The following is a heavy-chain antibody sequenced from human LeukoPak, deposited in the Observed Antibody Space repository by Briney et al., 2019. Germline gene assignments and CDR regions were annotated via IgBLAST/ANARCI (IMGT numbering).Heavy chain of an antibody. D-gene: IGHD3-3*01. CDR3: ARVNLGYYDFWSVIDY. CDR2: IYYSGST. J-gene: IGHJ4*02. Sequence: PSETLSLTCTVSGDSISSSRSYWGWIRPPPGKGREWIGSIYYSGSTYYNPSLKSRVTISVDTSKNQFSLKLSSVTAADTAVYYCARVNLGYYDFWSVIDYWGQGTLVTVSS. V-gene: IGHV4-39*07. CDR1: GDSISSSRSY.